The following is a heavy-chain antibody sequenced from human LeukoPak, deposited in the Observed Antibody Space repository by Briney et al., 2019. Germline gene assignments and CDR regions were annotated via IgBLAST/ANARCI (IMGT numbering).Heavy chain of an antibody. Sequence: PSETLSLTCAVYGGSFSGYYWRWIRQPPGKGLEWIGEINHSGSTNYNPSLKRRVTISVDTSKNQFSLKLSSVTAADTAVYYCARVRGSARFSSWAFDYWGQGTLVTVSS. V-gene: IGHV4-34*01. CDR1: GGSFSGYY. CDR2: INHSGST. D-gene: IGHD6-13*01. CDR3: ARVRGSARFSSWAFDY. J-gene: IGHJ4*02.